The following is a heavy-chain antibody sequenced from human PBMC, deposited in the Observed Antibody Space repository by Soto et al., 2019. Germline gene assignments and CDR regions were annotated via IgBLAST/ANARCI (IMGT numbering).Heavy chain of an antibody. CDR2: ISAYNGNT. Sequence: GASVKVSCKASGYTFTIYGISWVLQAPGQGLEWMGWISAYNGNTNYAQKLQGRVTMTTDTSTSTAYMELRSLRSDDTAVYYCAREMRGGAARKRYYYYMDVWGKGTTVTVSS. D-gene: IGHD6-6*01. CDR1: GYTFTIYG. CDR3: AREMRGGAARKRYYYYMDV. V-gene: IGHV1-18*01. J-gene: IGHJ6*03.